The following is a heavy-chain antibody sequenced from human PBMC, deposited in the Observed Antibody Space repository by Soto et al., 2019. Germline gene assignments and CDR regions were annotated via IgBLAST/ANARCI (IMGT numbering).Heavy chain of an antibody. CDR2: IIPIFGTA. CDR3: ARASSSSPWFDP. J-gene: IGHJ5*02. V-gene: IGHV1-69*13. Sequence: SVEASCAASGGTISSCARSWGRQSPGQGLEWMGGIIPIFGTANYAQKFQGRVTITADESTGAAYMELSSLRSEDTAVYYCARASSSSPWFDPWAQGTLVTVSS. D-gene: IGHD6-13*01. CDR1: GGTISSCA.